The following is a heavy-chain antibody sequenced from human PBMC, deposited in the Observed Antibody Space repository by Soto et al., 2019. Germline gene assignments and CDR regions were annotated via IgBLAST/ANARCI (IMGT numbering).Heavy chain of an antibody. V-gene: IGHV4-30-4*01. CDR1: GDYIHVGGYY. J-gene: IGHJ5*01. CDR2: IYYTGKT. Sequence: PSETLSLTCSVSGDYIHVGGYYWTWIRQRPGKGLEWMGYIYYTGKTYYNPSLESRLTMSVDRSKNQFSLRLTSVTAADTAAYFCGRDLTRNHNCIDYWGQGTLVTVSS. D-gene: IGHD2-2*01. CDR3: GRDLTRNHNCIDY.